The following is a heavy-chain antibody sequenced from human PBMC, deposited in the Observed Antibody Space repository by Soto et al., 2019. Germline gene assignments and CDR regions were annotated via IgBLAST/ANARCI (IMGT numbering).Heavy chain of an antibody. V-gene: IGHV4-34*01. D-gene: IGHD3-10*01. CDR2: INHSGST. Sequence: QVQLQQWGAGLLKPSETLSLTCAVYGGSFSGYYWSWIRQPPGKGLEWIGEINHSGSTNYNPSLRGRVSISVATFKSLFSLKLSSVTAADTAVYYCARGYYGSGGPSSGAYYYYMDVWGKGTTVTVSS. J-gene: IGHJ6*03. CDR1: GGSFSGYY. CDR3: ARGYYGSGGPSSGAYYYYMDV.